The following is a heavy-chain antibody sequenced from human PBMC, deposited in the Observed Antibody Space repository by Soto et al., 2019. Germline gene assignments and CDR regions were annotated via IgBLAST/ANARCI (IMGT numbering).Heavy chain of an antibody. CDR2: IKQDGSEK. D-gene: IGHD1-1*01. CDR1: GFTFRSFS. V-gene: IGHV3-7*01. Sequence: GSLRLSCAASGFTFRSFSMTWVRQAPGKGLEWVANIKQDGSEKYYVDSVKGRFTISRDNAKNSLYLQMNSLRVEDTAVYYCASGAAGTYWGQGTLVTVSS. J-gene: IGHJ4*02. CDR3: ASGAAGTY.